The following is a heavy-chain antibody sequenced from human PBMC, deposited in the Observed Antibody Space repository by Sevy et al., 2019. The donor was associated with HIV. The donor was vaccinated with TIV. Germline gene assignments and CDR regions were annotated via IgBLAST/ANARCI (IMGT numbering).Heavy chain of an antibody. CDR2: IYPGDSDT. D-gene: IGHD2-15*01. J-gene: IGHJ1*01. Sequence: GESLKISCKGSGYSFTSYWIGWVRQMPGKGLEWMGIIYPGDSDTRYSPSFQGQVTISADKSISTAYLQWSSLKASDTAMYYCARGYCSGGSCYGPLYFQHWGQRTLVTVSS. CDR1: GYSFTSYW. V-gene: IGHV5-51*01. CDR3: ARGYCSGGSCYGPLYFQH.